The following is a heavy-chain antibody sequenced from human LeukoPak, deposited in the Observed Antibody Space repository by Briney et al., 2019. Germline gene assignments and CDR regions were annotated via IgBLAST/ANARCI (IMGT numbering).Heavy chain of an antibody. J-gene: IGHJ3*02. CDR3: ARGRIAAAGTYSDAFDI. CDR1: GYTFTTYG. CDR2: INTNTGNP. D-gene: IGHD6-13*01. V-gene: IGHV7-4-1*02. Sequence: GASVKVSCKASGYTFTTYGMNWVRQAPGQGLEWMGWINTNTGNPTYAQGFTGRFVFSLDTSVSTAYLQISSLKAEDTAVYYCARGRIAAAGTYSDAFDIWGQGTMVTVSS.